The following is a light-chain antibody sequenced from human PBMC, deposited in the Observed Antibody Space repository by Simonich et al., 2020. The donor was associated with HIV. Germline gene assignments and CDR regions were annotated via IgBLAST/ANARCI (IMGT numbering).Light chain of an antibody. CDR3: QQCHTHPHT. Sequence: DIVMTQSPDSLAVSLGERATINCKSSQSVLYSSNNKNYLAWYQQKPGPPPKLLLYGSSTRESGVPDRFSGSWSGTDFTLTISSLQAEDVAVYFCQQCHTHPHTFGQGTKVEIK. CDR2: GSS. CDR1: QSVLYSSNNKNY. V-gene: IGKV4-1*01. J-gene: IGKJ2*01.